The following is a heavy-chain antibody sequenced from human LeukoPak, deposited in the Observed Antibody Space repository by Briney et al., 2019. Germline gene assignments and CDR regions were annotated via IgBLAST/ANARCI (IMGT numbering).Heavy chain of an antibody. CDR3: LGRHYRGGIYSYDGMDV. Sequence: ASVKVSCKASGGTLSSYAISWVRQAPGQGLEWMGGIINIFGNANYAQKLQGRVTITPDEYTSTASMELSSLRSEDPAVYYCLGRHYRGGIYSYDGMDVWGQGTTVTVSS. J-gene: IGHJ6*02. V-gene: IGHV1-69*13. D-gene: IGHD3-16*01. CDR2: IINIFGNA. CDR1: GGTLSSYA.